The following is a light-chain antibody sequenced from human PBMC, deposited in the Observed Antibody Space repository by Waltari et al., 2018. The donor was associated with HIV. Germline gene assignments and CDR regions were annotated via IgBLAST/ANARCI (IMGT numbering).Light chain of an antibody. V-gene: IGLV1-47*01. J-gene: IGLJ3*02. CDR1: SSNIGSNY. CDR2: RNN. Sequence: QSVLTQPPSASGTPGQRVTISCSGSSSNIGSNYVYWYQQLPGTAPKLLIYRNNQRPSGGPDRFSGSKSCTSASLAISGLRSEDEADYYCAAWDDSLSGRVFGGGTKLTVL. CDR3: AAWDDSLSGRV.